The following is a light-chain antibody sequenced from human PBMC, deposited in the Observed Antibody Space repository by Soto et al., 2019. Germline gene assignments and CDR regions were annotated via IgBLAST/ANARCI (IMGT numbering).Light chain of an antibody. V-gene: IGLV1-44*01. CDR3: AAWDDSLNGPM. Sequence: QLVLAQPPSASETPGQRVTISCSGSSSNIGGNTVNWYQQLPGTAPKLLIYSDNQRPSGVPDRFSGSKSGTSASLAIGGLQSEDGADYYCAAWDDSLNGPMFGGGTKLTVL. J-gene: IGLJ3*02. CDR1: SSNIGGNT. CDR2: SDN.